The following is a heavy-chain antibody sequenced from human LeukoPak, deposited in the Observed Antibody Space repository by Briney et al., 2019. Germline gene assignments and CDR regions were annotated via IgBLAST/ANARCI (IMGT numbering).Heavy chain of an antibody. CDR2: ISGSGGTT. V-gene: IGHV3-23*01. CDR1: GFTFSSYA. Sequence: GGSLRLSCAASGFTFSSYAMSWVRQAPGKGLEWVSTISGSGGTTYFADSVKGRFTMSRDNSKNTLYLQMSSLRAEDTAVYYCAKDPSRRRMDVWGQGTTVTVSS. CDR3: AKDPSRRRMDV. D-gene: IGHD2-2*01. J-gene: IGHJ6*02.